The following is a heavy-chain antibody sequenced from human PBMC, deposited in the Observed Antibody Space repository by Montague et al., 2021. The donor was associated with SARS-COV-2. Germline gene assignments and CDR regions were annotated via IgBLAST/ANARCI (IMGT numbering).Heavy chain of an antibody. CDR2: INHRGST. V-gene: IGHV4-34*01. Sequence: SETLSLTCAVYDGSFSDYSWTWIRQPPGKGLEWIGEINHRGSTNYNPSLKSRVTTSVDTSKNQFSLKMTSVTAADTAVYYCARGRQHINMVVVVVTGGKYYFDFWGQGTLVAVSS. D-gene: IGHD3-22*01. J-gene: IGHJ4*02. CDR3: ARGRQHINMVVVVVTGGKYYFDF. CDR1: DGSFSDYS.